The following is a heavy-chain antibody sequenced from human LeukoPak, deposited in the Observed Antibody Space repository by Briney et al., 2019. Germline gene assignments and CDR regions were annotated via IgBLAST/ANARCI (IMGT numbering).Heavy chain of an antibody. D-gene: IGHD2-15*01. Sequence: SETLSLTCSVSGDSMSSGDYYWNWIRQHPDKGLEWIGYISYSGSTFYHPSLDRRLSISLDTSKNQFYLKLRSVTAADTAIYYCARDGVGSGLFDYWGQGTLVTVSS. CDR2: ISYSGST. J-gene: IGHJ4*02. V-gene: IGHV4-31*03. CDR1: GDSMSSGDYY. CDR3: ARDGVGSGLFDY.